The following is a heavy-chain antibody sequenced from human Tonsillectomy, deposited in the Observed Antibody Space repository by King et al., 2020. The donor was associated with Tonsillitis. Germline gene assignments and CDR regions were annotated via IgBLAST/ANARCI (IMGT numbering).Heavy chain of an antibody. V-gene: IGHV3-30*03. CDR1: GFTFSSFG. CDR3: ARGAQEFDY. CDR2: ISYDGSNE. Sequence: VQLVESGGAVVQPGRSLRLSCAASGFTFSSFGMHWVRQAPGKGLEWVAIISYDGSNEFYADSVLGRFTISRDNSQNTVFLQMNSLRPVDTAVYYCARGAQEFDYWGQGTLVTVSS. J-gene: IGHJ4*02.